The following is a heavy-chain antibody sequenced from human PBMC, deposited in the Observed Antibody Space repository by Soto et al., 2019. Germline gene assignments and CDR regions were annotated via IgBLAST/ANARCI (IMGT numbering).Heavy chain of an antibody. CDR2: ISGSGATT. Sequence: EVHLLESGGDLVQRGGSLSLSCAASGFIFSNYAMSWVRQAPGRGLEWVSAISGSGATTYYPDSVKGRFTISRDNSKNTLYLQMNNLRADHTAVYYCTKGGIPRRYNIPKVDFDYWGQGSLVTVSS. CDR3: TKGGIPRRYNIPKVDFDY. V-gene: IGHV3-23*01. CDR1: GFIFSNYA. J-gene: IGHJ4*02. D-gene: IGHD1-1*01.